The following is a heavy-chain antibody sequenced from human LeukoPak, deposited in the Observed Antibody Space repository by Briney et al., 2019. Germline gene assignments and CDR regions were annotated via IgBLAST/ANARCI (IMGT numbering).Heavy chain of an antibody. D-gene: IGHD6-19*01. V-gene: IGHV1-58*02. J-gene: IGHJ4*02. CDR1: GFTFGSSP. CDR3: ASGSGWYSPDY. Sequence: SVKVSCKASGFTFGSSPMQWVRQARGQRLEWIGWIVLGTGNTNYAQKFQERVTITRDMSTSTAYMELNSLRSEDTAVYYCASGSGWYSPDYWGQGTLVTVSS. CDR2: IVLGTGNT.